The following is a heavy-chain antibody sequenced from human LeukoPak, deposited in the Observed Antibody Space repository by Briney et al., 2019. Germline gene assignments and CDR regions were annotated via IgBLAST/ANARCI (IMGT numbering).Heavy chain of an antibody. CDR1: GFTFSDYY. J-gene: IGHJ3*02. Sequence: GGSLTLSCAVSGFTFSDYYMSWIRQAPGKGLEGVSYISSSGSTIYYADPVKGRFPISRDNAKNSLYLQMNSLRAEDTAVYYCARYTGMIDAFDIWGQGTMVTVSS. CDR3: ARYTGMIDAFDI. CDR2: ISSSGSTI. D-gene: IGHD3-10*01. V-gene: IGHV3-11*01.